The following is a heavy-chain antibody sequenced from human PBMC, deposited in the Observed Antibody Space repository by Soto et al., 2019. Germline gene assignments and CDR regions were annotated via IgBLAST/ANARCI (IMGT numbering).Heavy chain of an antibody. CDR3: ARDGYSESSGYFTDY. J-gene: IGHJ4*02. Sequence: QVQLQESGPGLVKPSQTLSLTCTVSGGSISSGGYYWSWIRQHPGKGLEWIGHIYYSGTTYYNPSRKSRVTISLDPSKNQFSLRLNSVIAADTAVYYCARDGYSESSGYFTDYWGQGTLVTVSS. CDR1: GGSISSGGYY. D-gene: IGHD3-22*01. V-gene: IGHV4-31*03. CDR2: IYYSGTT.